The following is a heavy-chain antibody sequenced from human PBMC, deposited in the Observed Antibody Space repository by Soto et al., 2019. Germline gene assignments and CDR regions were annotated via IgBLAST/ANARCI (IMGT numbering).Heavy chain of an antibody. J-gene: IGHJ4*02. V-gene: IGHV3-7*01. CDR1: GFNVMSYW. CDR3: ARDIGFDYVN. CDR2: IKEDGSEI. D-gene: IGHD3-16*01. Sequence: PGGSLRLSCAVSGFNVMSYWMSWVRQAPGKGLEWEASIKEDGSEIYYLHSVRGRLSTSRDSAGNALHLTMNYLSAEDSGVYFCARDIGFDYVNWGQGTLVTVSS.